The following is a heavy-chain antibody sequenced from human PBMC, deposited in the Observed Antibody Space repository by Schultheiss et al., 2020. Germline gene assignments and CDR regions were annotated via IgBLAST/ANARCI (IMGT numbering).Heavy chain of an antibody. V-gene: IGHV3-21*04. D-gene: IGHD3-10*01. J-gene: IGHJ6*02. CDR1: GFTFSSYW. CDR2: ISSSSSYI. CDR3: AREKRDYYAQYGMDV. Sequence: GGSLRLSCAASGFTFSSYWMSWVRQAPGKGLEWVSSISSSSSYIYYADSVKGRFTISRDNSKNTLYLQMNGLRAEDTAVYYCAREKRDYYAQYGMDVWGQGTTVIVSS.